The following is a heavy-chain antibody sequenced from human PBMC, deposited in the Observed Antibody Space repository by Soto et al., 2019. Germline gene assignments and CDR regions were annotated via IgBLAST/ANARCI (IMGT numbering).Heavy chain of an antibody. D-gene: IGHD1-7*01. CDR2: IYYSGST. CDR3: ARQGQLRAYYGIDV. CDR1: GGSISSSSYC. Sequence: QLQLQESGPGLAKPSETLSLTCTVSGGSISSSSYCWGWIRQPPVKGLEWIGSIYYSGSTYYNPSLKSRFTISVDASKNQFSLKLSSVTAADTAVYYCARQGQLRAYYGIDVWGQGPTVTVSS. V-gene: IGHV4-39*01. J-gene: IGHJ6*02.